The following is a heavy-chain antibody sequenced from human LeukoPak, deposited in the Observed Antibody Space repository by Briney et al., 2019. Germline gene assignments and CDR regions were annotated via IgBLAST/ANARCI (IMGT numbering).Heavy chain of an antibody. CDR1: GGSISSYY. CDR2: IYYSGST. Sequence: SETLSLTCTVSGGSISSYYWSWIRQPPGKGLEWIGYIYYSGSTNYNPSLKSRVTISVDTSKNQFSLKLSSVTAADTAVYYCARDRGSRRSYYYCYMDVWGKGTTVTVSS. CDR3: ARDRGSRRSYYYCYMDV. D-gene: IGHD3-10*01. J-gene: IGHJ6*03. V-gene: IGHV4-59*01.